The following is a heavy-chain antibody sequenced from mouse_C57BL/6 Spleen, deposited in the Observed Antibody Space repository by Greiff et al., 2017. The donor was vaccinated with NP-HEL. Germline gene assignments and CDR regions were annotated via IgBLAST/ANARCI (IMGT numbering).Heavy chain of an antibody. CDR2: INPSNGGT. Sequence: QVQLKQPGTELVKPGASVKLSCKASGYTFTSYWMHWVKQRPGQGLEWIGNINPSNGGTNYNEKFKSKATLTVDKSSSTAYMQLSSLTSVDSAVYYCARSGYYGTAWFAYWGQGTLVTVSA. CDR3: ARSGYYGTAWFAY. V-gene: IGHV1-53*01. J-gene: IGHJ3*01. D-gene: IGHD1-1*01. CDR1: GYTFTSYW.